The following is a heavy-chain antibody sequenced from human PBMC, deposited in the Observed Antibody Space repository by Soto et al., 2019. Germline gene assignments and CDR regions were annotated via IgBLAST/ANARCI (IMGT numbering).Heavy chain of an antibody. CDR3: AHYGDYTRGFDY. V-gene: IGHV1-69*02. D-gene: IGHD4-17*01. J-gene: IGHJ4*02. CDR2: VIPILGIA. Sequence: QVQLVQSGAEVKKPGSSVKVSCKASGGTFSSYTISWVRQAPGQGLEWMGRVIPILGIANYAQKFQGRVTITADKSTSTAYMELSSLRAEDTAVYYCAHYGDYTRGFDYWGQGTLVTVSS. CDR1: GGTFSSYT.